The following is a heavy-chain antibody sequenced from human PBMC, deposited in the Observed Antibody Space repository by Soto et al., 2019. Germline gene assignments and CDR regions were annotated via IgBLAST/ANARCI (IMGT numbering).Heavy chain of an antibody. J-gene: IGHJ5*02. CDR3: ARAWNYYGSGSYYNVSPWFDP. V-gene: IGHV4-4*02. CDR1: GGSISSSNW. CDR2: IYHSGST. D-gene: IGHD3-10*01. Sequence: SETLSLTCAVSGGSISSSNWWSWVRQPPGKGLEWIGEIYHSGSTNYNPSLKSRVTISVDKSKNQFSLKLSSVTAADTAVYYCARAWNYYGSGSYYNVSPWFDPWGQGTLVTVSS.